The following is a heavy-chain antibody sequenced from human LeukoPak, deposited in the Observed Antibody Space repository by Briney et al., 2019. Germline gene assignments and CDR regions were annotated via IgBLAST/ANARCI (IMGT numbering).Heavy chain of an antibody. J-gene: IGHJ5*02. Sequence: PSETLSLSCTVSGGSISSSSYYWGWIRQPPGKGLEWIGSMYYSGSTSYNPSLKSRVTISVDTSKNHFSLKLSSVTAADTAVYYCARQTRITIFGNKLFDPWGQGTLVTVSS. CDR3: ARQTRITIFGNKLFDP. V-gene: IGHV4-39*01. CDR1: GGSISSSSYY. D-gene: IGHD3-3*01. CDR2: MYYSGST.